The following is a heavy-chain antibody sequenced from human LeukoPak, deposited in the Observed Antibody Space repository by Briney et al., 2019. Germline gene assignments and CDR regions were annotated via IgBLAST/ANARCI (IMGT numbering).Heavy chain of an antibody. CDR2: IKEDGTEK. Sequence: GGSLRLSCAASGFTFSDYYMSWIRQAPGKGLEWVANIKEDGTEKYYVDSVKGRFTISRDNAKNSLYLQMDSLRAEDTAVYYCARGGPTGALDYWGQGTLVTVSS. D-gene: IGHD7-27*01. CDR1: GFTFSDYY. CDR3: ARGGPTGALDY. V-gene: IGHV3-7*01. J-gene: IGHJ4*02.